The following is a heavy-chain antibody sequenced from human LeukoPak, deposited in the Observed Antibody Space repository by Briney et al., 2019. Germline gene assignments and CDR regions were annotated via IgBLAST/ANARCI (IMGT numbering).Heavy chain of an antibody. J-gene: IGHJ4*02. Sequence: SQTLSLTCAISGDSVSSNSAAWNWIRQSPSRGLEWLGRTYYRSKWYNDYAVSVKSRITINPDTSKNQFSLQLNSVTPEDTAVYYCARDSPYYDILTGYYNLFDYWGQGTLVTVSS. V-gene: IGHV6-1*01. CDR2: TYYRSKWYN. CDR1: GDSVSSNSAA. CDR3: ARDSPYYDILTGYYNLFDY. D-gene: IGHD3-9*01.